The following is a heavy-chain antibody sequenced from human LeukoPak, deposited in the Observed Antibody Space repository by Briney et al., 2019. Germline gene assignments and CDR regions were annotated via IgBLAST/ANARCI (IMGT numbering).Heavy chain of an antibody. D-gene: IGHD5-12*01. CDR1: GFTFSSYA. Sequence: PEGSLRLSCAASGFTFSSYAMSWVRQAPGKELEWVSAISGSGGSTYYADSVKGRFTISRDNSKNTLYLQMNSLRAEDTAVYYCAQGYSIGWFPNWGQGSLVSVSS. CDR3: AQGYSIGWFPN. V-gene: IGHV3-23*01. CDR2: ISGSGGST. J-gene: IGHJ4*02.